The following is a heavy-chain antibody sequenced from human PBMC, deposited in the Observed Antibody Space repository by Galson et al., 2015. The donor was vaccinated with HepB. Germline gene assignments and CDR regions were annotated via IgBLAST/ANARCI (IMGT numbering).Heavy chain of an antibody. Sequence: CAISGDSVSSNSAAWNWIRQSPSRGLEWLGRTYYRSKWYNDYAVSVKSRITINPDTSKNQFSLQLNSVTPEDTAVYYCARDPSVVVPAAWGMDVWGQGTTVTVSS. CDR1: GDSVSSNSAA. J-gene: IGHJ6*02. V-gene: IGHV6-1*01. D-gene: IGHD2-2*01. CDR2: TYYRSKWYN. CDR3: ARDPSVVVPAAWGMDV.